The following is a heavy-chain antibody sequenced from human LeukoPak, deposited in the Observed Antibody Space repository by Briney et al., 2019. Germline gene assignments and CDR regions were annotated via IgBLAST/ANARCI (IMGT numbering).Heavy chain of an antibody. Sequence: SETLSLTCTVSGGSMSSYYWSWIRQPAGKGLEWIGRIYTSGSTNYNPSLKSRVTMSVDTSKNQFSLKLSSVTAADTAVYYCARCCYDFWSGYYYFDYWGQGTLVTVSS. J-gene: IGHJ4*02. V-gene: IGHV4-4*07. CDR2: IYTSGST. D-gene: IGHD3-3*01. CDR1: GGSMSSYY. CDR3: ARCCYDFWSGYYYFDY.